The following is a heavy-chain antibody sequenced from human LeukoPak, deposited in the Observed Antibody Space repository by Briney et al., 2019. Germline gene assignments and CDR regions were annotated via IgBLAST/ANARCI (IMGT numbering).Heavy chain of an antibody. J-gene: IGHJ4*02. CDR2: ISYDGSNK. D-gene: IGHD4-17*01. CDR3: ARDPYGDYVLDY. Sequence: PGGSLRLSCAASGFTFSSYAMHWVRQAPGKGLEWVAVISYDGSNKYYADSVKGRFTISRDNAKSTLYLQMNSLRAEDTAVYYCARDPYGDYVLDYWGQGTLVTVSS. CDR1: GFTFSSYA. V-gene: IGHV3-30*04.